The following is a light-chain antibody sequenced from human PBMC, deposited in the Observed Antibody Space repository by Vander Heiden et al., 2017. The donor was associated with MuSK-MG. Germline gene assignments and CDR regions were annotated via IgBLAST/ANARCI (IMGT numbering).Light chain of an antibody. Sequence: QSVLAQPPSVSGAPRQRVTIPCSGGNSNIGNNTLTWYQQFPGKVPKLLVYYDDLLGSGVSDRISGSKSGTSASLAITGLQSEDEADYYCAAWDDGLNGQVFGGGTKLSVL. V-gene: IGLV1-36*01. CDR1: NSNIGNNT. CDR2: YDD. CDR3: AAWDDGLNGQV. J-gene: IGLJ3*02.